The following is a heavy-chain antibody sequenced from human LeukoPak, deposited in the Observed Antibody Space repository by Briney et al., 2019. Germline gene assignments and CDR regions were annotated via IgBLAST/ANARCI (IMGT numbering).Heavy chain of an antibody. CDR2: ISYSGST. D-gene: IGHD3-22*01. J-gene: IGHJ6*02. CDR3: ASMTDYYDSSGIGMDV. Sequence: SETLSLTCTVSGGSISSYYWSWIRQPPGKGLEWIGYISYSGSTNYNPSLKSRVTISVDTSKNQFSLKLSSVTAADTAVYYCASMTDYYDSSGIGMDVWGQGTTVTVSS. CDR1: GGSISSYY. V-gene: IGHV4-59*08.